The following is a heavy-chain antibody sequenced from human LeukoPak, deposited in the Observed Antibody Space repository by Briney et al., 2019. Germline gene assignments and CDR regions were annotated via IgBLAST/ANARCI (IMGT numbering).Heavy chain of an antibody. V-gene: IGHV1-2*02. D-gene: IGHD6-19*01. CDR1: GYTFTGYY. CDR2: INPNSGGT. Sequence: AASVKVSCKASGYTFTGYYMHWVRQAPGQGLEWMGWINPNSGGTNYAQKFQGRVTMTRDTSITTAYMELSSLRSEDTAVYYCATFGGWYGGTFDYWVQGTLVTVSS. CDR3: ATFGGWYGGTFDY. J-gene: IGHJ4*02.